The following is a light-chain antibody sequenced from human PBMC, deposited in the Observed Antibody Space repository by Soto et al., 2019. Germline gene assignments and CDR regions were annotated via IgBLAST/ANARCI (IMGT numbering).Light chain of an antibody. CDR3: QQSYSTPPT. J-gene: IGKJ5*01. CDR2: AAS. V-gene: IGKV1-39*01. Sequence: DIQMPQSPSSLSASVGDRVTITCRASQSISSFLNWYQQKPGKAPKLLIYAASSLQSGVPSRFSCRGSGTDFTPTISSLQPEDFATYYCQQSYSTPPTFGQGTRLEIK. CDR1: QSISSF.